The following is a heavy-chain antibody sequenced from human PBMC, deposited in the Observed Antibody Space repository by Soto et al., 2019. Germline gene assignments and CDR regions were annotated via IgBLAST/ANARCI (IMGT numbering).Heavy chain of an antibody. CDR2: IWYDGSNK. CDR1: GFTFSSYG. J-gene: IGHJ6*02. CDR3: ATSLNWSGYSSRYYYYGMDV. Sequence: PGGSLRLSCAASGFTFSSYGMHWVFQAPGKGLEWVAVIWYDGSNKSYADSVKGRFTISRDNSKNTLYLQMNSLRAEDRAVDYCATSLNWSGYSSRYYYYGMDVWGQGITVTVSS. D-gene: IGHD3-3*01. V-gene: IGHV3-33*01.